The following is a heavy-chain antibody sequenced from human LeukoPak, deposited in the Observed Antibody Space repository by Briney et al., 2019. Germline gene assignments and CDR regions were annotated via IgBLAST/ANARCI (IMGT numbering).Heavy chain of an antibody. CDR2: IYWNNDK. J-gene: IGHJ4*02. Sequence: SGPTLVNPTQTLTLTCTFSGFSLSTSGVGVGWIRQPPGKPLEWLAHIYWNNDKYYSTSLKSRLTITKDTSENQVVLTMTDMDPVDTATYYCAHLTTTAYYYDYWGQGALVTISS. CDR3: AHLTTTAYYYDY. CDR1: GFSLSTSGVG. V-gene: IGHV2-5*01. D-gene: IGHD1-1*01.